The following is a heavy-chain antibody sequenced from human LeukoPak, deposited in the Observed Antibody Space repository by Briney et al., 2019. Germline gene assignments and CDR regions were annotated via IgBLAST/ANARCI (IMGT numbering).Heavy chain of an antibody. CDR3: ARTGEPVDIVATINYYFDY. Sequence: ASVKVSCKASGGTFSSYAISWVRQAPGQGLEWMGGIIPIFGTANYAQKFQGRVTITADESTSTAYMELSSLRSEDTAVYYCARTGEPVDIVATINYYFDYWGQGTLVTVSS. CDR1: GGTFSSYA. D-gene: IGHD5-12*01. V-gene: IGHV1-69*13. CDR2: IIPIFGTA. J-gene: IGHJ4*02.